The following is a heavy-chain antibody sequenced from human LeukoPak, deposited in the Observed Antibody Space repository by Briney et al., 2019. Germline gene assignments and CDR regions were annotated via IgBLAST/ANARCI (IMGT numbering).Heavy chain of an antibody. Sequence: SETLSLTCTVSSGSLSSFYWNWIRQPAGKGLEWVGRIYPSGSTDYNASLKSRVTMSVDTSKKQFSLKLNSMTAADTAVYYCARSSGHDFDYWGQGILVTVSS. CDR3: ARSSGHDFDY. J-gene: IGHJ4*02. D-gene: IGHD5-12*01. CDR2: IYPSGST. CDR1: SGSLSSFY. V-gene: IGHV4-4*07.